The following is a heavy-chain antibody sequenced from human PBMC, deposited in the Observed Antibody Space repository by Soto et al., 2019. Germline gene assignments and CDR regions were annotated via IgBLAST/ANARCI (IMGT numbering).Heavy chain of an antibody. CDR1: GFTFSSYA. V-gene: IGHV3-23*01. CDR2: ISGSGGST. D-gene: IGHD3-22*01. Sequence: PGGSLRLSCAASGFTFSSYAMSWVRQAPGKGLEWVSAISGSGGSTYYADSVKGRFTISRDNSKYTLYLQMNSLRAEDTAVYYCAKGYYDSSGYMSHWGQGTLVTVSS. J-gene: IGHJ4*02. CDR3: AKGYYDSSGYMSH.